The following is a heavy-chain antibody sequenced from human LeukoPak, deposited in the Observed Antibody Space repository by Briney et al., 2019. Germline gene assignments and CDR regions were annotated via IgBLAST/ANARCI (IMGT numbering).Heavy chain of an antibody. CDR3: ARALEVYGMDV. CDR2: IYGGGST. J-gene: IGHJ6*02. Sequence: GGSLRLSCAASGFTFSDYYMTWIRQAPGKGLEWVSVIYGGGSTFYADSVKGRFTISRDNSKNTLDLQMNSLRAEDTAVYYCARALEVYGMDVWGQGTTVTVSS. CDR1: GFTFSDYY. V-gene: IGHV3-66*01. D-gene: IGHD3-3*01.